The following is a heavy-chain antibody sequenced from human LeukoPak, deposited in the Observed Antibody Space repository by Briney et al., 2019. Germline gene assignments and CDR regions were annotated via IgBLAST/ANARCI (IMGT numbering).Heavy chain of an antibody. Sequence: GGSLRLSCAASGFTFSSYGMSWVRQAPGKGLEWVSAISGSGGSTYYADSVKGRFTISRDNSKNTLYLQMNSLRAEDTAVYYCAKWAYYYDSSGYYFDYWGQGTLVTVSS. CDR3: AKWAYYYDSSGYYFDY. V-gene: IGHV3-23*01. J-gene: IGHJ4*02. CDR2: ISGSGGST. D-gene: IGHD3-22*01. CDR1: GFTFSSYG.